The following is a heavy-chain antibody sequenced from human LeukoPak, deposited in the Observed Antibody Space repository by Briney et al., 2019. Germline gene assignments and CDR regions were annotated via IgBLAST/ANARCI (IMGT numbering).Heavy chain of an antibody. J-gene: IGHJ6*02. V-gene: IGHV4-59*01. Sequence: SETLSLTCTVSGGSISSYYWSWIRQPPGKGLEWIGYIYYSGSTNYNPSLKSRVTISVDTSKSQFSLKLSSVTAADTAVYYCAREGLGMDVWGQGTTVTVSS. CDR1: GGSISSYY. CDR2: IYYSGST. CDR3: AREGLGMDV.